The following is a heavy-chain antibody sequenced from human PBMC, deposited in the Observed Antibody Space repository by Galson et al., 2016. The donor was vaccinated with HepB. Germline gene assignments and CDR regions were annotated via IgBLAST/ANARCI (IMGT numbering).Heavy chain of an antibody. V-gene: IGHV3-23*01. CDR3: AKARGQWLGFDP. J-gene: IGHJ5*02. Sequence: SLRLSCAASGFTLNNYAVSWVRQAAGKGLEWASAISGGDGRTYYADSVRGRFTISRDKSKNTLYLQMDSLRVEDTAIYYCAKARGQWLGFDPWGQGTLVTVSS. CDR1: GFTLNNYA. D-gene: IGHD6-19*01. CDR2: ISGGDGRT.